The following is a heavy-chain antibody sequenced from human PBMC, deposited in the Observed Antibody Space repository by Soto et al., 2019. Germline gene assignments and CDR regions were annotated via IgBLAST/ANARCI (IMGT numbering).Heavy chain of an antibody. CDR1: GFTFSSYS. CDR3: ARTAPFRYCSSTSCSEAEYFQH. J-gene: IGHJ1*01. V-gene: IGHV3-48*01. CDR2: ISSSSSTI. D-gene: IGHD2-2*01. Sequence: GGSLRLSCAASGFTFSSYSMNWVRQAPGKGLEWVSYISSSSSTIYYADSVKGRFTISRDNAKNSLYLQMNSLRAEDTAVYYCARTAPFRYCSSTSCSEAEYFQHWGQGTLVTVSS.